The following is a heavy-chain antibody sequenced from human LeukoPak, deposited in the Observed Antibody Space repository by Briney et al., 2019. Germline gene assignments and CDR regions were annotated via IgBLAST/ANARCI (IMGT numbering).Heavy chain of an antibody. CDR3: AREDIVATIFIDY. D-gene: IGHD5-12*01. Sequence: PSETLSLTCTVSGGSISSSSYYWGWIRQPPGKGLEWIGSIYYSGSTYYNPSLKSRVTISVDTSKNQFSLKLSSVTAADTAVYYCAREDIVATIFIDYWGQGTLDTVSS. V-gene: IGHV4-39*07. CDR1: GGSISSSSYY. J-gene: IGHJ4*02. CDR2: IYYSGST.